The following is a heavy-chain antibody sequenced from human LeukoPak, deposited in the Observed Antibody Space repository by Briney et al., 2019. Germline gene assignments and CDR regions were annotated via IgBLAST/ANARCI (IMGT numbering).Heavy chain of an antibody. CDR2: ISSSGNYM. CDR3: ARGASEWFGESTV. J-gene: IGHJ4*02. Sequence: PGGSLRLSCAASGFTFYRYSMNWVHQAPGKGLEWVSSISSSGNYMYYADSLKGRFTISRDNAKNSLFLQMNSLRAEDTAVYFCARGASEWFGESTVWGQGTLVTVSS. CDR1: GFTFYRYS. V-gene: IGHV3-21*01. D-gene: IGHD3-10*01.